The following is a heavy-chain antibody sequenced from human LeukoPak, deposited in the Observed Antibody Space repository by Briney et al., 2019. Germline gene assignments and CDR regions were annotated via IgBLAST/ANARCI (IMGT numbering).Heavy chain of an antibody. Sequence: TGGSLRLSCAASGFTLRSYALSWVSHAPGKGLEWVSTISNTADNTNDSDAVESRFIISRDDSKQTMFLQINSLIAEDTAVYYCAKVKHRPWESAFDGFDMWGQGTVVTVSS. CDR2: ISNTADNT. D-gene: IGHD1-26*01. V-gene: IGHV3-23*01. CDR3: AKVKHRPWESAFDGFDM. CDR1: GFTLRSYA. J-gene: IGHJ3*02.